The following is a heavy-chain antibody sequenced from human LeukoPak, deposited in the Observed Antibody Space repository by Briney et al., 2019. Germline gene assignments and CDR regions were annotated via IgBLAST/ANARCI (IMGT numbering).Heavy chain of an antibody. CDR3: ARNRKTAAAGTIAHYYYYGMDV. V-gene: IGHV3-48*03. J-gene: IGHJ6*02. D-gene: IGHD6-13*01. Sequence: PGGSLRLSCAASGFTFSSYEMNWVRQAPGKGLEWVSYISSSGSTIYYADSVKGRFTISRDNAKNSLYLQMNSLRAEDTAVYYCARNRKTAAAGTIAHYYYYGMDVWGQGTTVTVSS. CDR1: GFTFSSYE. CDR2: ISSSGSTI.